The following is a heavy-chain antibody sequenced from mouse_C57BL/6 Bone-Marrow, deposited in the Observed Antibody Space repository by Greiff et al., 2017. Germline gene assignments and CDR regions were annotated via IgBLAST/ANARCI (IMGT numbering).Heavy chain of an antibody. V-gene: IGHV1-55*01. Sequence: QVQLQQPGAELVKPGAPVKMSCKASGYTFTSYWITWVKQRPGQGLEWIGDIYPGSGSTNYNEKFKSKATLTVDTSSSTAYMQRSSLTSEDSAVYYCARDGNYAMDYWGQGTSVTVSS. CDR3: ARDGNYAMDY. D-gene: IGHD2-1*01. J-gene: IGHJ4*01. CDR2: IYPGSGST. CDR1: GYTFTSYW.